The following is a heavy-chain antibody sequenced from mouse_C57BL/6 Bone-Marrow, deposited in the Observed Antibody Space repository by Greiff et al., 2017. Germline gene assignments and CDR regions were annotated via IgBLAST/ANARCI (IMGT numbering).Heavy chain of an antibody. V-gene: IGHV3-6*01. D-gene: IGHD1-1*01. J-gene: IGHJ4*01. CDR2: ISYDGSN. CDR3: ARDYYGSSPSYYAMDY. Sequence: EVQLQQSGPGLVKPSQSLSLTCSVTGYSITSGYYWNRIRQFPGNKLEWMGYISYDGSNNYNPSLKNRISITRDTSKNQFFLKLNSVTTEDTATYYCARDYYGSSPSYYAMDYWGQGTSVTVSS. CDR1: GYSITSGYY.